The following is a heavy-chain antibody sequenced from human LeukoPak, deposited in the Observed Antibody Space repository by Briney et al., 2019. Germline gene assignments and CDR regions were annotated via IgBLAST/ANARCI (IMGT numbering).Heavy chain of an antibody. J-gene: IGHJ4*02. V-gene: IGHV3-23*01. D-gene: IGHD4-11*01. CDR2: ISGSGGST. CDR1: GFTFSSFA. Sequence: PGGSLRLSCAASGFTFSSFAMSWLRQAPGKGLEWVSAISGSGGSTYYADSVKGRFTISRDNSKNTLYLQMNSLRAEDTAVYYCAKNRGNYYYFDYWGQGTLVTVSS. CDR3: AKNRGNYYYFDY.